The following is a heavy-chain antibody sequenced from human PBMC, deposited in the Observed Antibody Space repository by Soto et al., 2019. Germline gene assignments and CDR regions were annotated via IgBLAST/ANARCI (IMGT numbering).Heavy chain of an antibody. CDR2: ISGGGAGT. J-gene: IGHJ4*02. Sequence: GGSLRLSCAASGFTFYSYAMSWVRQAPGKGLEWVSGISGGGAGTYYADSVKGRFTISRDPSTTTLFLDMCSLGAEDTAIYYCAKGRKPDHDDGLCAFDSWGQGVLVTVSS. V-gene: IGHV3-23*01. CDR3: AKGRKPDHDDGLCAFDS. D-gene: IGHD3-3*01. CDR1: GFTFYSYA.